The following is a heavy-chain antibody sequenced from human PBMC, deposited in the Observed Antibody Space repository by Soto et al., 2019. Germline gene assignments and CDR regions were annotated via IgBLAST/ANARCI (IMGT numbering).Heavy chain of an antibody. D-gene: IGHD6-19*01. V-gene: IGHV3-23*01. CDR1: GFTFSNYA. Sequence: GGSLRLSCAASGFTFSNYAMSWVRQAPGKGLEWVSGISASGRDTYYADSVKDRFTISRDSSKNTLYLQMNSLRAEDTAIYYCAKGKTSGWYYFDYWGQGTLVTV. J-gene: IGHJ4*02. CDR2: ISASGRDT. CDR3: AKGKTSGWYYFDY.